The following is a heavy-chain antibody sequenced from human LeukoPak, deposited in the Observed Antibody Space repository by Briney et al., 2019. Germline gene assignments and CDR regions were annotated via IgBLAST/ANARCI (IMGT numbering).Heavy chain of an antibody. D-gene: IGHD3-22*01. Sequence: PSETLSLTCAVYGGSFSGHYWTWIRQPPGKGLEWIGEINQSGSTNYNPSLKSRVTISVDTSKNQFSLKLSSVTAADTAVYYCARGLLYYDSSGDYYYYMDVWGKGTTVTVSS. CDR1: GGSFSGHY. CDR2: INQSGST. CDR3: ARGLLYYDSSGDYYYYMDV. J-gene: IGHJ6*03. V-gene: IGHV4-34*01.